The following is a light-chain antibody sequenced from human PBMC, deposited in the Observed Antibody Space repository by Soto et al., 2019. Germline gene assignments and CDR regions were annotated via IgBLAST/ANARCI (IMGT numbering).Light chain of an antibody. V-gene: IGKV3-15*01. CDR3: QQYNSWPRT. CDR2: GAS. Sequence: EIVMTQSPATLSLSPGERATLSCRASQSVWSALAWYQQKAGQTPRLLIFGASTRATGIPARFSGSGSGTEFTLSISSLQSEDFAVYYCQQYNSWPRTFGQGTKVEIK. CDR1: QSVWSA. J-gene: IGKJ1*01.